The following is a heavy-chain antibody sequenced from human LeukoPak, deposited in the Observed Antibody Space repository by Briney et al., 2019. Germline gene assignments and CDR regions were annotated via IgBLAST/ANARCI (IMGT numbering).Heavy chain of an antibody. Sequence: ASVKVSCKASGYIFTGYYMHWVRQAPGQGLEWMGWINPDSGATDYAQNFQGRVTMTRDTSISTAYMELSRLRSDDTAVYYCARPVGSGSLSAFDIWGHGTMVTVSS. V-gene: IGHV1-2*02. J-gene: IGHJ3*02. CDR1: GYIFTGYY. CDR2: INPDSGAT. D-gene: IGHD3-10*01. CDR3: ARPVGSGSLSAFDI.